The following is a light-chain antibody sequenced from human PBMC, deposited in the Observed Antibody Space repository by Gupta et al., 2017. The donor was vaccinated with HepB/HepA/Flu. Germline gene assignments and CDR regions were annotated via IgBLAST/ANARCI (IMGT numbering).Light chain of an antibody. CDR1: QDINTW. V-gene: IGKV1-12*01. Sequence: DIQMTQSPSSVSASVGDRVTITCRASQDINTWLAWFQQKPGKAPNLLIYAASSLQSGVPSRFSGSGSGTDFTLTITSLQPEDFATYYCQQAHSFPLTFGGGTKVEIK. CDR3: QQAHSFPLT. CDR2: AAS. J-gene: IGKJ4*01.